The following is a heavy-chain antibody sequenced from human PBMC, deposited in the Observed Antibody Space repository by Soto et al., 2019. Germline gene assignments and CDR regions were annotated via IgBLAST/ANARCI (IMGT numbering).Heavy chain of an antibody. CDR1: GGTFSSYT. D-gene: IGHD6-25*01. V-gene: IGHV1-69*08. J-gene: IGHJ4*02. CDR3: ARDPVSGYSSGPPYFDY. Sequence: QVQLVQSGAEVKKPGSSVKVSCKASGGTFSSYTISWVRQAPGQGLEWMGRIIPILGIANYAQKFQGRVTITTHNATSTAYTDLSSMRSEDTAVYYWARDPVSGYSSGPPYFDYWGQGTLVTVSS. CDR2: IIPILGIA.